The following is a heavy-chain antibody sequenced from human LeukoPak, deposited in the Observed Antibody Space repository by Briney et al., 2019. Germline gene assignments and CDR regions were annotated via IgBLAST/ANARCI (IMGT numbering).Heavy chain of an antibody. D-gene: IGHD7-27*01. CDR3: ARGPPNWGYDY. Sequence: GASVKVSCKASGYTFTSYDINWMRQATGQGPEWMGWMNPNSGNTGYAQKFQGRVTMTRSTSMSTAYMELSSLRSEDTAVYYCARGPPNWGYDYWGQGTLVTVSS. CDR2: MNPNSGNT. J-gene: IGHJ4*02. CDR1: GYTFTSYD. V-gene: IGHV1-8*01.